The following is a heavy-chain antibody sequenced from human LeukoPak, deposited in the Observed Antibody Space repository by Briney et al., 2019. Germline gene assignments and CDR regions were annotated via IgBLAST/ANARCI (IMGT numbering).Heavy chain of an antibody. CDR2: IYPGDSDT. J-gene: IGHJ4*02. CDR3: ARRLGGYSLEDY. Sequence: XSGYSFTSXXXXXVRXXPGKXXXXMGIIYPGDSDTRYSPSFQGQVTISADKSISTAYLQWSSLKASDTAMYYCARRLGGYSLEDYWGQGTLVTVSS. V-gene: IGHV5-51*01. D-gene: IGHD5-18*01. CDR1: GYSFTSXX.